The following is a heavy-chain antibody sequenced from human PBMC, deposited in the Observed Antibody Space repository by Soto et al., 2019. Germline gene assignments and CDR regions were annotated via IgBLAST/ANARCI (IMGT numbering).Heavy chain of an antibody. J-gene: IGHJ4*02. CDR1: GFTFSNAW. D-gene: IGHD3-22*01. Sequence: GGSLRLSCAASGFTFSNAWMNWVRQAPGKGLEWVGRIKSKTDGGTTDYAAPVKGRFTISRDDSKNTLYLQMNSLKTEDTAVYYCTTDLPPIFYYDRRGSYSSDYWCPGPLVTLSS. V-gene: IGHV3-15*07. CDR3: TTDLPPIFYYDRRGSYSSDY. CDR2: IKSKTDGGTT.